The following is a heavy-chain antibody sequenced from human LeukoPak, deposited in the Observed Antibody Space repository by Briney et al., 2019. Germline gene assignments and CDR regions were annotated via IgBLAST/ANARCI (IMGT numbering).Heavy chain of an antibody. Sequence: GGSLRLSCVASGFTFSSYWMHWVRQDPRKGLVWVSRINGDGRNINYADSVRGRFTISRDNAKNTLYLQMNALRVEDTAVYYCTRDLMDYDLSTGLHHYYMDVWGQGTTVTVSS. J-gene: IGHJ6*02. CDR2: INGDGRNI. CDR1: GFTFSSYW. CDR3: TRDLMDYDLSTGLHHYYMDV. V-gene: IGHV3-74*01. D-gene: IGHD3-9*01.